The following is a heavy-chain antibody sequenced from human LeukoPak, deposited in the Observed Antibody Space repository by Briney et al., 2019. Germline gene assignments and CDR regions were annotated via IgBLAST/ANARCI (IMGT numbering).Heavy chain of an antibody. CDR1: GYTFTSYG. CDR2: IIPIFGTA. Sequence: ASVKVSCKASGYTFTSYGISWVRQAPGQGLEWMGGIIPIFGTANYAQKFQGRVTITTDESTSTAYMELSSLRSEDTAVYYCARTRNYDVGYYYMDVWGKGTTVTVSS. J-gene: IGHJ6*03. CDR3: ARTRNYDVGYYYMDV. D-gene: IGHD1-7*01. V-gene: IGHV1-69*05.